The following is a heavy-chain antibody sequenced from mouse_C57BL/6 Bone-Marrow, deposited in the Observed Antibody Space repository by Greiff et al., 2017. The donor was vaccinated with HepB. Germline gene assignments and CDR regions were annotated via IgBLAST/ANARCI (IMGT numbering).Heavy chain of an antibody. CDR3: AREGLPYAMDY. J-gene: IGHJ4*01. CDR1: GFTFSSYA. CDR2: ISDGGSYT. V-gene: IGHV5-4*01. Sequence: EVQGVESGGGLVKPGGSLKLSCAASGFTFSSYAMSWVRQTPEKRLEWVATISDGGSYTYYPDNVKGRFTISRDNAKNNLYLQMSHLKSEDTAMYYCAREGLPYAMDYWGQGTSVTVSS.